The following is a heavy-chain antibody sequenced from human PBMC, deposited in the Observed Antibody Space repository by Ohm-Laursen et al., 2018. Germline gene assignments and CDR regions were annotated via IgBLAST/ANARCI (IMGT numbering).Heavy chain of an antibody. D-gene: IGHD5-18*01. Sequence: SDTLSLTCTVSGGSISSYYWSWIRQPPGKGLEWIGTIYHSGSTKYNPFFNSRVTISVDTSKNQFSLNLRSVTTADTAVYYCASGHNYGYDNYYYGMDVWGQGTTVTVSS. J-gene: IGHJ6*02. CDR3: ASGHNYGYDNYYYGMDV. CDR2: IYHSGST. CDR1: GGSISSYY. V-gene: IGHV4-59*07.